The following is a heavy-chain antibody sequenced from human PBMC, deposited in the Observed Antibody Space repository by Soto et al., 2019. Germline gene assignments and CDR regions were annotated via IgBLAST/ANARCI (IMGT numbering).Heavy chain of an antibody. CDR1: GASITSSSY. CDR3: ARGMTPPGAPAWYYFDS. D-gene: IGHD2-8*02. CDR2: FSLSGTT. J-gene: IGHJ4*02. V-gene: IGHV4-4*07. Sequence: QVQLQESGPGLMKPSETLSLTCTVSGASITSSSYWSWIRQPAGKGLEWIGRFSLSGTTNYNPSLRSRVTMSADVSKNQFSLRLTSVTAADTALYYWARGMTPPGAPAWYYFDSWGQGTLVTVSS.